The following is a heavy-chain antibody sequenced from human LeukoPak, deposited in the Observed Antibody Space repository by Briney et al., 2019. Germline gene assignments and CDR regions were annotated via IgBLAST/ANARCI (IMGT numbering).Heavy chain of an antibody. J-gene: IGHJ4*02. CDR1: GFTFGDYV. V-gene: IGHV3-9*01. CDR3: AKEYRIGSGWYDY. D-gene: IGHD6-19*01. Sequence: GGSLRLSCAASGFTFGDYVMHWVRQAPGKGLEWVSGISWNSGSIGYADSVKGRFTISRDNAKNSLYLQMNSLRAEDTALYFCAKEYRIGSGWYDYWGQGTLVTVSA. CDR2: ISWNSGSI.